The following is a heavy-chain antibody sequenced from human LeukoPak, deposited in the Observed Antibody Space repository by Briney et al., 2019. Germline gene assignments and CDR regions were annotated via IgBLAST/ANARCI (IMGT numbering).Heavy chain of an antibody. Sequence: PSETLSLTCTVSGGSISSYYWSWIRQPPGKGLEWIGYISYSGSTNYNTSLKSRVTISVDTPKNQFSLTLSSVTAADTAVYYCARAYCGGDCYWGDAFDIWGQGTMVTVSS. D-gene: IGHD2-21*02. V-gene: IGHV4-59*01. CDR3: ARAYCGGDCYWGDAFDI. J-gene: IGHJ3*02. CDR1: GGSISSYY. CDR2: ISYSGST.